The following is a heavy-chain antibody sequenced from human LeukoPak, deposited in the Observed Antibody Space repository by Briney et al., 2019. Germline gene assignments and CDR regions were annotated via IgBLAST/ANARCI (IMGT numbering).Heavy chain of an antibody. CDR2: ISFDGNNK. Sequence: GGSLRLSCAASGFPFNSYGMHWVRQAPGKGLEWVALISFDGNNKYYPDSVKGRFTISRDNSKNTLYLQMNSLRAEDTAVYYCAKASYYYGSGSYSSFDYWGQGTLVTVSS. J-gene: IGHJ4*02. CDR3: AKASYYYGSGSYSSFDY. CDR1: GFPFNSYG. V-gene: IGHV3-30*18. D-gene: IGHD3-10*01.